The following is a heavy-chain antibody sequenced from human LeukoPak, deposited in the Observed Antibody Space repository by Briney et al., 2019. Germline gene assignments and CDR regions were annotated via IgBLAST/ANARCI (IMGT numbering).Heavy chain of an antibody. CDR3: GRLMAGLD. Sequence: SGTLSLTCAVSGGSISSNNWWSWVRQPPGKGLEWIADIYHSGSTNYSPSLKSRVTISVDKSKNQFFLKLNSVTAADTAVYYCGRLMAGLDWGQGTLVTVSS. CDR1: GGSISSNNW. D-gene: IGHD6-19*01. V-gene: IGHV4-4*02. J-gene: IGHJ4*02. CDR2: IYHSGST.